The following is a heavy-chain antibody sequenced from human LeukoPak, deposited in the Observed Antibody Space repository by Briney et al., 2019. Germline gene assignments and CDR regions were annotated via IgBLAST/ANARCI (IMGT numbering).Heavy chain of an antibody. CDR3: ARGSGRSYGYDY. CDR1: GGSISSYY. CDR2: IYYSGST. J-gene: IGHJ4*02. V-gene: IGHV4-59*01. D-gene: IGHD5-18*01. Sequence: SETLSLTCTVSGGSISSYYWSWIRQPPGKGLEWIGYIYYSGSTNYNPSLKSRVTISVDTSKNQFSLKLSSVTTADTAVYYCARGSGRSYGYDYWGQGTLVTVSS.